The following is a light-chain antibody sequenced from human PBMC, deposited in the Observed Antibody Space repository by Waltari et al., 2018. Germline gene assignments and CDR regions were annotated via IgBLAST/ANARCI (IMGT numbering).Light chain of an antibody. CDR3: LQRSTWPPYT. J-gene: IGKJ2*01. CDR1: QSISSY. Sequence: EILLTQSPATLSLSPGERATLSCRASQSISSYLAWYQQKRGQAPRLLIYDASNRATGIPARFSGSGSGTDFTLTISNVEPEDFAIYYCLQRSTWPPYTFGQGTKLEIK. V-gene: IGKV3-11*01. CDR2: DAS.